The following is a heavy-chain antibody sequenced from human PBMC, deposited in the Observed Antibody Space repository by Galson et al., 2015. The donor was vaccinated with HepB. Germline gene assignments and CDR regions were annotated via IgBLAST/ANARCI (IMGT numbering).Heavy chain of an antibody. J-gene: IGHJ6*03. Sequence: SVKVSCKASGYTFTTYGISWVRQAPGQGLEWMGWISAYNGNINYAQKFQGRVTLTTDTSTSTAYMELRSLRSDDTAVYYCARAEVPYYYYFMDIWGKGTTVTVSS. D-gene: IGHD2-2*01. V-gene: IGHV1-18*01. CDR3: ARAEVPYYYYFMDI. CDR2: ISAYNGNI. CDR1: GYTFTTYG.